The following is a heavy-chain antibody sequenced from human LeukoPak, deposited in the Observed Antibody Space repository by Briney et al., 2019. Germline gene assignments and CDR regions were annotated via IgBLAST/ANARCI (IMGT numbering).Heavy chain of an antibody. CDR1: GFTFSTYW. J-gene: IGHJ4*02. V-gene: IGHV3-7*01. CDR3: SRAVRDGHNGDS. CDR2: IKQDGSEK. Sequence: PGGSLRLSCAASGFTFSTYWMTWVRQAPGKGLEWVANIKQDGSEKYYMGSVLGRFIISRDNAKNSLYLQMGSLRVEDTALYFCSRAVRDGHNGDSWGQGTLVTVSS. D-gene: IGHD5-24*01.